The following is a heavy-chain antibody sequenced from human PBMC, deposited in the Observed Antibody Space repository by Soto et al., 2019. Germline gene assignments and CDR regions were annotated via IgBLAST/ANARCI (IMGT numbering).Heavy chain of an antibody. CDR2: IYATGTT. D-gene: IGHD1-1*01. J-gene: IGHJ5*02. CDR1: GASISGFY. CDR3: VRDGTKRVRDWFSP. V-gene: IGHV4-4*07. Sequence: SETLSLTCTVSGASISGFYWSWIRKSAGKGLEWIGRIYATGTTDYNPSLKSRVMMSVDTAKKQFSLKLSSVTAADTAVYYSVRDGTKRVRDWFSPRGQGGWVTVGS.